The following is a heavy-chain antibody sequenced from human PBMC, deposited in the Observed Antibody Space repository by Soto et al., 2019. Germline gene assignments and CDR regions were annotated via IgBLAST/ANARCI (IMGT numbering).Heavy chain of an antibody. Sequence: PGGSLRLSCAASGFTFSGYAMISVRQAPGKGLEWVSTIDNSGASTRYADSVRGRFTISRDNSKNTLYLQMNSLRAEDTAVYYCAKDVTWNQADYWGREARVTVSS. CDR3: AKDVTWNQADY. V-gene: IGHV3-23*01. D-gene: IGHD1-1*01. CDR2: IDNSGAST. CDR1: GFTFSGYA. J-gene: IGHJ4*02.